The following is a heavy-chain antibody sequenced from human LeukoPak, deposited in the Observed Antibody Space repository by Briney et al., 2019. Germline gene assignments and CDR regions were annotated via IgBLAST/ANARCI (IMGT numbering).Heavy chain of an antibody. CDR2: ISSSGSTI. D-gene: IGHD4-17*01. J-gene: IGHJ6*02. CDR3: ARSVTTSYYYYGMDV. Sequence: GGSLRLSCAASGFTFSRYSMNWVRQAPGKGLEWVSYISSSGSTIYYADSVKGRFTISRDNAKNSLYLQMNSLRAEDTAVYYCARSVTTSYYYYGMDVWGQGTTVTVSS. V-gene: IGHV3-48*04. CDR1: GFTFSRYS.